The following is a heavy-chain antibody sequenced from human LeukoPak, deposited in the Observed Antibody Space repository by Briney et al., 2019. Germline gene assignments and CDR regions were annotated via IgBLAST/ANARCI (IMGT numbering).Heavy chain of an antibody. J-gene: IGHJ3*02. D-gene: IGHD3-10*01. V-gene: IGHV3-23*01. Sequence: GGSLRLSCAASGFTFDDYAMHWVRQAPGKGLEWVSAISGSGGSTYYADSVKGRFTISRDNSKNTLYLQMNSLRAEDTAVYYCAKDALVRGEVFDIWGQGTMVTVSS. CDR2: ISGSGGST. CDR1: GFTFDDYA. CDR3: AKDALVRGEVFDI.